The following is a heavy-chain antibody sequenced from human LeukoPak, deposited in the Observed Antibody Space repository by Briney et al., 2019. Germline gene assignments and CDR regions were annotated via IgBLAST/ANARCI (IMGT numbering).Heavy chain of an antibody. V-gene: IGHV3-23*01. CDR2: ISGNGGST. Sequence: GGSLRLSCAASGFTFSSYAMRWVRQAPGKGLEWVSAISGNGGSTYYADSVKGRFTISRDNSKNTLYLQMNSLRAEDTAVYYCAKGSKYYYDSSGYYYWGQGTLVTVSS. CDR3: AKGSKYYYDSSGYYY. J-gene: IGHJ4*02. D-gene: IGHD3-22*01. CDR1: GFTFSSYA.